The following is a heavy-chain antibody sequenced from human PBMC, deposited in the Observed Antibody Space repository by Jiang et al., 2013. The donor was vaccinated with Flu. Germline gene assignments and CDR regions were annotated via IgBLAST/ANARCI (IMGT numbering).Heavy chain of an antibody. J-gene: IGHJ4*02. CDR3: ARYLRGGSGKGD. V-gene: IGHV4-59*08. CDR2: IDDSGTA. Sequence: IGHIDDSGTANYNPSLKSRVTILVDTSKNQFSLNLSSVTAADTAMYYCARYLRGGSGKGDWGQGTLVTVSS. D-gene: IGHD3-16*01.